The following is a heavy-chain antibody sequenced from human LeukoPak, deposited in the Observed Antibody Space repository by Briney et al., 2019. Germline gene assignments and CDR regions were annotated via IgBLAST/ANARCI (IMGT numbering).Heavy chain of an antibody. V-gene: IGHV3-21*01. Sequence: GRSLRLSCAASGFTFSSYSMNWVRQAPGKGLEWVSSISSSSSYIYYADSVKGRFTISRDNAKNSLYLQMNSLRAEDTAVYYCATSIAAQVFDYWGQGILVTVSS. J-gene: IGHJ4*02. D-gene: IGHD6-6*01. CDR1: GFTFSSYS. CDR2: ISSSSSYI. CDR3: ATSIAAQVFDY.